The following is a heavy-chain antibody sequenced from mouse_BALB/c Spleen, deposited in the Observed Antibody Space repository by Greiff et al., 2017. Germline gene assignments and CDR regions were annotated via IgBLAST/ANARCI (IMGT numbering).Heavy chain of an antibody. V-gene: IGHV5-6-3*01. CDR1: GFTFSSYG. CDR3: ARDGKRAMDY. CDR2: INSNGGST. J-gene: IGHJ4*01. Sequence: EVQGVESGGGLVQPGGSLKLSCAASGFTFSSYGMSWVRQTPDKRLELVATINSNGGSTYYPDSVKGRFTISRDNAKNTLYLQMSSLKSEDTAMYYCARDGKRAMDYWGQGTSVTVSS. D-gene: IGHD2-1*01.